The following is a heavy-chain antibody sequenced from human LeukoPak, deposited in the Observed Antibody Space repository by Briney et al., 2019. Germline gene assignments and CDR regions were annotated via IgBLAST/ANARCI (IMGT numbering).Heavy chain of an antibody. D-gene: IGHD2-2*01. V-gene: IGHV3-23*01. CDR3: AKDPRRMLQAAQPYYFDY. CDR2: ISGSGGST. Sequence: GSLLLSCAASGFTFISYAMSWVRQAPGKGLEWVSAISGSGGSTYYADSVKGRFTISRDNSKNTLYLQMNSLIAEETAVYYCAKDPRRMLQAAQPYYFDYWGQGTLVTVSS. J-gene: IGHJ4*02. CDR1: GFTFISYA.